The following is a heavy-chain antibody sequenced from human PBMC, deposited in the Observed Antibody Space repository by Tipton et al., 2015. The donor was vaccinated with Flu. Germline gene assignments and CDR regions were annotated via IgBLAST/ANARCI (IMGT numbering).Heavy chain of an antibody. J-gene: IGHJ4*02. CDR2: IYTSGST. Sequence: LRLSCTVSGGSISSASSYWDWVRQPAGKGLESIGRIYTSGSTNYNPSLESRVTISLDTSKNQFSLRLSSVTAADTAVYYCVDWGRRWGQGTLVTVSS. V-gene: IGHV4-61*02. D-gene: IGHD3-9*01. CDR3: VDWGRR. CDR1: GGSISSASSY.